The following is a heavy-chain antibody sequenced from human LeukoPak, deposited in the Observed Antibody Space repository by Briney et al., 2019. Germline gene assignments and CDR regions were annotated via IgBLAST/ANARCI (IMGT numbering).Heavy chain of an antibody. J-gene: IGHJ4*02. CDR3: ARGSDMITFGGVIVINPFDY. CDR2: IIPILGIA. CDR1: GGTFSSYA. D-gene: IGHD3-16*02. Sequence: GASVKVSCKASGGTFSSYAISWVRQAPGQGLEWMGRIIPILGIANYAQKFQGRVTITADKSTSTAYMELSSLRSEDTAVYYCARGSDMITFGGVIVINPFDYWGQGTLVTVSS. V-gene: IGHV1-69*04.